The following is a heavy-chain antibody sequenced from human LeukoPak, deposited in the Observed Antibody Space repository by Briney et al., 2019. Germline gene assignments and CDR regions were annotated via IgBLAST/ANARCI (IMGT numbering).Heavy chain of an antibody. D-gene: IGHD4-17*01. V-gene: IGHV4-30-4*08. J-gene: IGHJ4*02. Sequence: SETLSLTCTVSGGSISSSDYYWSWLRQPPGKGLEWIGKIHYSGSTHYNPALKRRLTISVDTSKNQFSLRLTSVTAADTAVYYCARAPDYGSNDYWGQGTLVTVSS. CDR2: IHYSGST. CDR3: ARAPDYGSNDY. CDR1: GGSISSSDYY.